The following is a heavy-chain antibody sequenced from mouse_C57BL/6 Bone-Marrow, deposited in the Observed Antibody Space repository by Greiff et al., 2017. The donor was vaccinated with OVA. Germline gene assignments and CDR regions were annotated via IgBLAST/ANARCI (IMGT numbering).Heavy chain of an antibody. D-gene: IGHD1-1*01. J-gene: IGHJ3*01. CDR1: GYTFTDYN. CDR2: INPNNGGT. V-gene: IGHV1-18*01. Sequence: EVKLMESGPELVKPGASVKIPCKASGYTFTDYNMDWVKQSHGKSLEWIGDINPNNGGTIYNQKFKGKATLTVDKSSSTAYMELRSLTSEDTAVYYCATYYGSSPFAYWGQGTLVTVSA. CDR3: ATYYGSSPFAY.